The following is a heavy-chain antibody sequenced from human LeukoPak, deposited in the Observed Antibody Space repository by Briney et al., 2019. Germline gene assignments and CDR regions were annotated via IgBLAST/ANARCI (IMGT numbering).Heavy chain of an antibody. Sequence: SETLSLTCTVSGGSISSNYWSWIRQPAGKGLEWIGRIYTSGSTNYNPSLESRVTMSVDTSKNQFSLKLSSVTAAGTAVYYCATDGNYYDSSGYGKFDYWGQGTLVTVSS. D-gene: IGHD3-22*01. CDR1: GGSISSNY. CDR2: IYTSGST. V-gene: IGHV4-4*07. CDR3: ATDGNYYDSSGYGKFDY. J-gene: IGHJ4*02.